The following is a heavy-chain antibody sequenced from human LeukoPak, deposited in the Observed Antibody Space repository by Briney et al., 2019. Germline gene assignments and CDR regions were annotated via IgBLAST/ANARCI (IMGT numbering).Heavy chain of an antibody. CDR3: ARTGGVIWFGELSGFDY. Sequence: SETLSLTCTGSGGSISSYYWSWIRQLPGKGLEWIGYIYYSGSTNYNPSLKSRVTISVDTSKNQFSLKLSSVTAADTAVYYCARTGGVIWFGELSGFDYWGQGTLVTVSS. D-gene: IGHD3-10*01. V-gene: IGHV4-59*01. CDR1: GGSISSYY. J-gene: IGHJ4*02. CDR2: IYYSGST.